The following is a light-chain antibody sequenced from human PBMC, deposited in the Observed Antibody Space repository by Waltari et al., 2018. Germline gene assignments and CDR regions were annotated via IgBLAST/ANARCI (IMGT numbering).Light chain of an antibody. V-gene: IGKV3-20*01. CDR2: GAS. J-gene: IGKJ1*01. Sequence: CRASQTVTRNFLAWYQETPGQAPRLLIYGASIRATGIPNRFSGSGSGTDFTLTISRLEPEDFGVYYCHQYDSSPRTFGQGTKVEIQ. CDR1: QTVTRNF. CDR3: HQYDSSPRT.